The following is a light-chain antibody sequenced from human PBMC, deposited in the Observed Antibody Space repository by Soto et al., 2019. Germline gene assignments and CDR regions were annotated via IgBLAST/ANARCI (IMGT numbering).Light chain of an antibody. Sequence: DIVLTQSPGTLSFSPGERATLSCRASQSVTSDYLAWYQQKAGQAPRLLIYGASSRATGIPDRFSGSGSGKELTLTISRLEPEDFAVYYCKQYDTSHRTFGHGTKVDIX. V-gene: IGKV3-20*01. CDR1: QSVTSDY. J-gene: IGKJ1*01. CDR3: KQYDTSHRT. CDR2: GAS.